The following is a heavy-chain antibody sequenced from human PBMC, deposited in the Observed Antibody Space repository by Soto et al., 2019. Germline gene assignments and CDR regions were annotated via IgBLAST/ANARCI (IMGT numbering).Heavy chain of an antibody. Sequence: EVQLVESGGGLVQPGGSLRLSCAASGFTFSSYSMNWVRQAPGKGLEWVSYISSSSSTIYYADSVKGRFTISRDNAKNSLYLKMNSLRDGDTAVYYCARDPAVPGGYFALWGRGTLVTVSS. D-gene: IGHD7-27*01. CDR3: ARDPAVPGGYFAL. V-gene: IGHV3-48*02. CDR2: ISSSSSTI. J-gene: IGHJ2*01. CDR1: GFTFSSYS.